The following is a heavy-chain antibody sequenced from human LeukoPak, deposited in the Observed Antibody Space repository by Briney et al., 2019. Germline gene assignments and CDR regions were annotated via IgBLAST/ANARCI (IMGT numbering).Heavy chain of an antibody. CDR1: GFIFSNYI. CDR2: ISRSSGSSSYI. CDR3: AREFAD. Sequence: PGGSLRLSCAASGFIFSNYITNWVRQAPGKGLKWVSSISRSSGSSSYIYYADSVKGRFTISRDNAKNSVYLQMNSLRPEDTAVYYCAREFADWGQGTLVIVSS. V-gene: IGHV3-21*01. D-gene: IGHD3-10*01. J-gene: IGHJ4*02.